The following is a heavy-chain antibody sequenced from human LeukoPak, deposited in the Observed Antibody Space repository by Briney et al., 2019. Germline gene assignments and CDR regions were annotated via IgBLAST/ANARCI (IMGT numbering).Heavy chain of an antibody. CDR1: GGSISRGDYY. J-gene: IGHJ3*02. D-gene: IGHD4-23*01. Sequence: PSETLSLTCTVSGGSISRGDYYWSWIRQPAGKGLEWIGRIYITGSTNYNPSLKSRVTMSVDTSKNQFSLKLISMTAADTAVYYCARPAYGGGPDAFDIWGQGTMVTVSS. CDR2: IYITGST. CDR3: ARPAYGGGPDAFDI. V-gene: IGHV4-61*02.